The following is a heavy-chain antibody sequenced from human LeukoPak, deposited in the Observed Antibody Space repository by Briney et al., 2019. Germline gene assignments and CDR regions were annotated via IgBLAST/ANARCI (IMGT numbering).Heavy chain of an antibody. V-gene: IGHV1-46*01. J-gene: IGHJ6*02. CDR3: AREYSYAYGMDV. CDR1: GYTFINLY. Sequence: ASVKVSCKASGYTFINLYIHWVRQAPGQGLEWMGIINPSGGSTNYAQKFQGRVTMTRNTSISTAYMELSSLRSEDTAVYYCAREYSYAYGMDVWGQGTTVTVSS. CDR2: INPSGGST. D-gene: IGHD5-18*01.